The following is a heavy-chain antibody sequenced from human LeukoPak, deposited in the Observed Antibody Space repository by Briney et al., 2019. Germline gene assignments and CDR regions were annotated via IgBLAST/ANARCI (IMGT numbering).Heavy chain of an antibody. CDR3: ATEERGYSYGYYYYYYMDV. CDR1: GYTLTELS. D-gene: IGHD5-18*01. V-gene: IGHV1-24*01. Sequence: LGASVKVSCKVSGYTLTELSMHWLRQAPGKGLEWMGGFDPEDGETIYAQKFQGRVTMTVDTSTDTAYMELSSLRSEDTAVYYCATEERGYSYGYYYYYYMDVWGKGTTVTVSS. J-gene: IGHJ6*03. CDR2: FDPEDGET.